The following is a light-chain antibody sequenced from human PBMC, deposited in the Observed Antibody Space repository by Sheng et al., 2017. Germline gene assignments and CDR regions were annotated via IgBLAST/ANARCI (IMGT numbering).Light chain of an antibody. CDR2: GAS. CDR3: QQYNNWPPYS. Sequence: EIVMTQSPATLSVSPGERATLSCRASQSISFNLAWYHQQPGQVPRLLIYGASTRVTGIPARFSGSGSGTEFTLTITSLQSEDSAVYYCQQYNNWPPYSFGQGTKLEIK. V-gene: IGKV3-15*01. CDR1: QSISFN. J-gene: IGKJ2*03.